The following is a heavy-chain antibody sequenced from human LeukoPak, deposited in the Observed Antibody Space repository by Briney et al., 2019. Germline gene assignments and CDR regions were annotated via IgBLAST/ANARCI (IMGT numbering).Heavy chain of an antibody. CDR1: GYTFTAQY. CDR2: INPNSGGT. V-gene: IGHV1-2*02. CDR3: ARGGVVPAALLSYDY. J-gene: IGHJ4*02. D-gene: IGHD2-2*01. Sequence: GASVKVSCKASGYTFTAQYMHWVRQAPGQGLEWMGWINPNSGGTNYAQKFQGRVTMTRDTSISTAYMELSRLRSDDTAVYYCARGGVVPAALLSYDYWGQGTLVTVSS.